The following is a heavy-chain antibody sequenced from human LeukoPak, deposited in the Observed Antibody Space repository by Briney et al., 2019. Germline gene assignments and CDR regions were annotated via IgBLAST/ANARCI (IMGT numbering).Heavy chain of an antibody. V-gene: IGHV3-33*01. D-gene: IGHD6-13*01. CDR1: GFTFSNYG. J-gene: IGHJ4*02. CDR2: IWYDGSNK. CDR3: ARDKAAAGYFDY. Sequence: GGSLRLSCAASGFTFSNYGMHWVRQAPGKGLEWVAAIWYDGSNKYYADSVKGRFTISRDNSKNTLYLQMNSLRAEDTAVYYCARDKAAAGYFDYWGQGTLVTVSS.